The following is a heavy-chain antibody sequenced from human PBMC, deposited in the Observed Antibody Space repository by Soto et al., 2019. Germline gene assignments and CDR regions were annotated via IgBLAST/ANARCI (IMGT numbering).Heavy chain of an antibody. CDR3: ASEDCRNNNCLKGFDY. CDR1: GYTFTDYY. V-gene: IGHV1-2*02. D-gene: IGHD2-15*01. CDR2: INPKSGGP. J-gene: IGHJ4*02. Sequence: GASVKVSCKTSGYTFTDYYMHWVRQAPGQGFEWVGGINPKSGGPKYVPKFQGRVTVTRDTSTSTAYMELNRLTSDDTAVYYCASEDCRNNNCLKGFDYWGQGTLVTVSS.